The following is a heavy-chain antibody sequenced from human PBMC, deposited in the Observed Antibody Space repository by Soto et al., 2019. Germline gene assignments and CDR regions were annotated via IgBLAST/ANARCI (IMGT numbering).Heavy chain of an antibody. Sequence: QVQLVESGGGVVQPGRSLRLSCAASGFTFSSYGMHWVRQAPGKGLEWVAVISYDGSNKYYADSVKGRFTISRDNSKNTLYLQMNSLRAEDTAVYYCARGPSIAARYFDYWGQGTLVTVSS. CDR3: ARGPSIAARYFDY. CDR2: ISYDGSNK. CDR1: GFTFSSYG. D-gene: IGHD6-6*01. J-gene: IGHJ4*02. V-gene: IGHV3-30*03.